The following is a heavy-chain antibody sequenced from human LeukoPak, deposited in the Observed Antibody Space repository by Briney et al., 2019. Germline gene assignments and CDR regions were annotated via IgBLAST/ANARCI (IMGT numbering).Heavy chain of an antibody. CDR2: IIPIFGTA. J-gene: IGHJ6*03. CDR1: GGTFSSYA. CDR3: ARESVAVANYYYYYYMDV. Sequence: ASVKVSCKASGGTFSSYAISWVRQAPGQGLEWMGRIIPIFGTANYAQKFQGRVTITTDESTSTAYMELSSLRSEDTAVYYCARESVAVANYYYYYYMDVWGKGTTVTVSS. V-gene: IGHV1-69*05. D-gene: IGHD6-19*01.